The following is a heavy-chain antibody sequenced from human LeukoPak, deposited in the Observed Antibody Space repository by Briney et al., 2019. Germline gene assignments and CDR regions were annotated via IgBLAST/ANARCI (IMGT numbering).Heavy chain of an antibody. CDR1: GGSFSGYY. D-gene: IGHD5-24*01. CDR2: INHSGGT. Sequence: SETLSLTCAVYGGSFSGYYWSWIRQPPGKGLEWIGEINHSGGTNYNPSLKSRVTISVDTSKNQFSLKLSSVTAADTAVYYCARADEMATIETGFDYWGQGTLVTVSS. V-gene: IGHV4-34*01. J-gene: IGHJ4*02. CDR3: ARADEMATIETGFDY.